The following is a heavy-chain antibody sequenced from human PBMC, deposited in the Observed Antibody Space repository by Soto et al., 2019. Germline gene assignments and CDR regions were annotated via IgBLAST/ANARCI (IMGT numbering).Heavy chain of an antibody. CDR3: ARDRRRDGYAPGLFDY. V-gene: IGHV3-30-3*01. D-gene: IGHD5-12*01. CDR2: ISYDGSNK. J-gene: IGHJ4*02. Sequence: QVQLVESGGGVVQPGRSLRLSCAASGFTFSSYAMHWVRQAPGKGLEWVAVISYDGSNKYYADSVKGRFTISRDNSKNTLYLQMNSLRAEDTAVYYGARDRRRDGYAPGLFDYWGQGTLVTVSS. CDR1: GFTFSSYA.